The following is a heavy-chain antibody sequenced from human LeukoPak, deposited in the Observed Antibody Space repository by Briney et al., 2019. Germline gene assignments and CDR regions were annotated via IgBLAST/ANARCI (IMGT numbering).Heavy chain of an antibody. CDR1: GFTFSSYS. D-gene: IGHD5-12*01. CDR3: ARDWSSGYDYAFDY. J-gene: IGHJ4*02. Sequence: GGSLRLSCAASGFTFSSYSMNWVRRAPGKGLEWVSSISSSSSYIYYADSVKGRFTISRDNAKNSLYLQMNSLRAEDTAVYYCARDWSSGYDYAFDYWGQGTLVTVSS. CDR2: ISSSSSYI. V-gene: IGHV3-21*01.